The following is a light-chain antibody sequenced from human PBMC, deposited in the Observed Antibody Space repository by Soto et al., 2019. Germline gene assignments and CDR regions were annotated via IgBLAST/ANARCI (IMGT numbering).Light chain of an antibody. CDR1: MRDVGAYNL. J-gene: IGLJ2*01. V-gene: IGLV2-14*01. Sequence: QSALAQPASVSGSPGQSITISCAGTMRDVGAYNLVSWYQQHPGRVPQLIIYEVRNRPSGISFRFSGSKSGNTASLTISGLQAEYEADYYCSSFTSKSTLIFGGGTKVTAL. CDR2: EVR. CDR3: SSFTSKSTLI.